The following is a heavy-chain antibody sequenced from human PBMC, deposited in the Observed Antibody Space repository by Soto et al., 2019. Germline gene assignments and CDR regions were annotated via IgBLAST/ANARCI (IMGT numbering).Heavy chain of an antibody. Sequence: PSETLSLTCAVYGGSFSGYYWSWIRQTPGKGLEWIGEINHSGSTNYNPSLKSRVTISVDTSKNQFSLKLSSVTAADTAVYYCARGFWYAAARGWFDPWGQGTLVTVSS. V-gene: IGHV4-34*01. D-gene: IGHD2-2*01. CDR1: GGSFSGYY. CDR2: INHSGST. J-gene: IGHJ5*02. CDR3: ARGFWYAAARGWFDP.